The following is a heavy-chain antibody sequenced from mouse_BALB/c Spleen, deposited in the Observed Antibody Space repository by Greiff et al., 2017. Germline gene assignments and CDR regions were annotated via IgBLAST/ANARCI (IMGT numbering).Heavy chain of an antibody. CDR3: ERNRTYGNYAHYAMDY. CDR2: IDPYNGGT. Sequence: EVQLQQSGPELVKPGASVKVSCKASGYSFTDYNMYWVKQSHGKSLEWIGYIDPYNGGTSYNQKFKGKATLTVDKSSSTAFMQHNSLTSEDSAVYYGERNRTYGNYAHYAMDYWGQGTAVTVSA. J-gene: IGHJ4*01. CDR1: GYSFTDYN. D-gene: IGHD2-10*02. V-gene: IGHV1S135*01.